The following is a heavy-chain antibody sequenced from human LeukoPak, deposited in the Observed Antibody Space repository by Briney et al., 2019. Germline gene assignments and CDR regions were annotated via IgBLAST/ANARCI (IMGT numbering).Heavy chain of an antibody. V-gene: IGHV4-38-2*02. Sequence: SETLSLTCTVSGYSISSGYYWGWVRQPPGQGLEWIGSIYHTGRTYYNPSLKSRVTISVDTSKNQSSLKLSSVTAADTAVYYCARETGIAAAGTDYRGQGTLFTVSS. J-gene: IGHJ4*02. D-gene: IGHD6-13*01. CDR3: ARETGIAAAGTDY. CDR1: GYSISSGYY. CDR2: IYHTGRT.